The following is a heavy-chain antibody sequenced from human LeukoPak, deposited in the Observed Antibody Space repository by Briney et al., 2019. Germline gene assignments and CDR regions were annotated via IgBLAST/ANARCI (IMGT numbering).Heavy chain of an antibody. D-gene: IGHD6-13*01. V-gene: IGHV1-69*05. CDR3: ARVGDAREYSSSFDY. J-gene: IGHJ4*02. CDR1: GGTFSSYA. Sequence: SVKVSCXASGGTFSSYAISWVRQAPGQGLEWMGRIIPIFGTANYAQKFQGRVTITTDESTSTAYMELSSLRSEDTAVYYCARVGDAREYSSSFDYWGQGTLVTVSS. CDR2: IIPIFGTA.